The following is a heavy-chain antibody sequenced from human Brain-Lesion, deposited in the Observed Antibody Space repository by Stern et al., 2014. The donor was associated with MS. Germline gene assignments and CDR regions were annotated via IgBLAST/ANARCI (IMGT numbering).Heavy chain of an antibody. Sequence: QVQLLESGPGLVKPSETLSLTCTVSGGSINTNNYYWGWIRQPPGKGLEWIGNIYSSGSTFYSPSLKSRVTMSVDTSKTQFPLKLSSVTAADTAVYYCARTGDDFGDYSLSYWGQGTLVTVSS. CDR3: ARTGDDFGDYSLSY. D-gene: IGHD4-17*01. V-gene: IGHV4-39*01. CDR2: IYSSGST. CDR1: GGSINTNNYY. J-gene: IGHJ4*02.